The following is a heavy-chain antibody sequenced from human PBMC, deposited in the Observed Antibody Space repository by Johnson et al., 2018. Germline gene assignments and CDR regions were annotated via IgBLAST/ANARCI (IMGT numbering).Heavy chain of an antibody. D-gene: IGHD3-16*02. CDR1: GFTFTNYG. Sequence: QVQLVQSGGGVVQPGRSXRLSCAVSGFTFTNYGMHWVRQAPGKGLEWVAVLSSYGNNKFYADSVTGRFTISSHSSKNTLYVQMSSLRAEDTAVYYCATGIARLGELSLFTYWGQGTLVTVSS. CDR2: LSSYGNNK. J-gene: IGHJ4*02. V-gene: IGHV3-30*03. CDR3: ATGIARLGELSLFTY.